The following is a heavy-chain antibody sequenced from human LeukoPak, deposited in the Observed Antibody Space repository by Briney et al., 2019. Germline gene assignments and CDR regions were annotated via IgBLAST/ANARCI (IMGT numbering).Heavy chain of an antibody. V-gene: IGHV5-51*01. CDR2: IYPGDSDT. Sequence: GESQKISCKGSGYIFTTYWIAWVRQMPGKGLEWMGIIYPGDSDTRYSPSFQGQVTISADKSISTAYLQWSSLKASDTAMYYCARLVTSYFDYWGQGTLVTVSS. D-gene: IGHD4-11*01. CDR1: GYIFTTYW. CDR3: ARLVTSYFDY. J-gene: IGHJ4*02.